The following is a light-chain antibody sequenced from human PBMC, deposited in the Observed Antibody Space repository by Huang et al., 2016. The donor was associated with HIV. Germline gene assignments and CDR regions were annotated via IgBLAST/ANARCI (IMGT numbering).Light chain of an antibody. CDR2: DAS. Sequence: DIQLTQSPSSLSASIGDGVTITRQASRIISNSVNWYQQKPGKAPKLLIYDASNLEAGVPSRCSGSGSGTHFTFTISSLQPEEFATYYCQHYGSLPFTFGPGTIVDVK. J-gene: IGKJ3*01. CDR1: RIISNS. V-gene: IGKV1-33*01. CDR3: QHYGSLPFT.